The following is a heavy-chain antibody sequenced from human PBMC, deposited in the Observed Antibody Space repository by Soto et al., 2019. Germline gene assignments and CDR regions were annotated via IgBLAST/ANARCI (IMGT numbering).Heavy chain of an antibody. Sequence: QVQLQESGSGLVKPSETLSLTCTVSGGSISSYYWSWIRQPPGKGLEWIGYIYYSGSTNYNPSLKSRVTISVDTSKNQFSLKLSSVTAADTAVYYCARNPCGGSGGSCYSGGYYYYYNGMDVWGQGTTVTVSS. CDR2: IYYSGST. D-gene: IGHD2-15*01. CDR3: ARNPCGGSGGSCYSGGYYYYYNGMDV. V-gene: IGHV4-59*01. CDR1: GGSISSYY. J-gene: IGHJ6*02.